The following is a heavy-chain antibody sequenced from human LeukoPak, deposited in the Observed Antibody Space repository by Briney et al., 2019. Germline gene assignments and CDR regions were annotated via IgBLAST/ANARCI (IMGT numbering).Heavy chain of an antibody. V-gene: IGHV4-34*01. CDR1: GGSFSGYY. J-gene: IGHJ4*02. CDR2: INHSGST. Sequence: PSETLSLTCAVYGGSFSGYYWSWIRQPPGKGLEWIGEINHSGSTNYNPSLKSRVTISVDTSKNQFSLKLSSVTAADTAMYYCAREIGYSGSHWGQGTLVTVSS. D-gene: IGHD5-12*01. CDR3: AREIGYSGSH.